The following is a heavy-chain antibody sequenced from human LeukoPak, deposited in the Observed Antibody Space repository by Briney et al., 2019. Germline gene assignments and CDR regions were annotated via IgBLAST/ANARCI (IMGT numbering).Heavy chain of an antibody. CDR1: GGSISSYY. Sequence: SETLSLTCTVSGGSISSYYWSWIRQPPGKGLEWIGYIYYSGSTNYNPSLKSRVTISVDTSKNQFSLKLSSVTAADTAVYYCARGSAYYDFWSGYSSEDYYYYYMDVWGKGTTVTVSS. J-gene: IGHJ6*03. CDR3: ARGSAYYDFWSGYSSEDYYYYYMDV. V-gene: IGHV4-59*01. CDR2: IYYSGST. D-gene: IGHD3-3*01.